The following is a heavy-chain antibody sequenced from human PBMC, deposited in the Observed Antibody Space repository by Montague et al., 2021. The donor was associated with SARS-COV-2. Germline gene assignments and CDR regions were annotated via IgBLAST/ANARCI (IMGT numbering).Heavy chain of an antibody. V-gene: IGHV4-39*01. J-gene: IGHJ6*02. CDR2: IYYSGST. CDR1: GGSISSSSYY. D-gene: IGHD3-10*01. Sequence: SETLSLTCTVSGGSISSSSYYWGWIRQPPGKGLEWIGSIYYSGSTHYNESLKSRVTISVDTSKNQFSLKLSSVTAADTAVYYCARLSNYYGSGSYYPHNYYYGMDVWGQGTTVTVSS. CDR3: ARLSNYYGSGSYYPHNYYYGMDV.